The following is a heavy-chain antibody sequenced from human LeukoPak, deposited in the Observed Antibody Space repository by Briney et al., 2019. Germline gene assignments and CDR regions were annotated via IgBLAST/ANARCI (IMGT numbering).Heavy chain of an antibody. CDR1: GFTFSSYA. D-gene: IGHD3-22*01. CDR2: ISGSGGST. V-gene: IGHV3-23*01. Sequence: GGSLRLSCAASGFTFSSYAMSWVRQAPGKGLEWVSAISGSGGSTYYADSVKGRFTISRDNSKNTLYLQMNSLRAEDTAVYYCAKDPPYYYDSSGYYPESGYFQHRGQGTLVTVSS. CDR3: AKDPPYYYDSSGYYPESGYFQH. J-gene: IGHJ1*01.